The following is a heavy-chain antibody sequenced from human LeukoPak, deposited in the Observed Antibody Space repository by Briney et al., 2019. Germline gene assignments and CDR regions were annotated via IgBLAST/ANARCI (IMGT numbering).Heavy chain of an antibody. V-gene: IGHV3-23*01. CDR2: ISGSGGST. CDR3: AKDKVFGIAAAGTGDDY. CDR1: GFTFSSYA. D-gene: IGHD6-13*01. Sequence: PGGSLRLSCAASGFTFSSYAMSWVRQAPGKGLEWVSAISGSGGSTYYADSVKGRFTISRDNSKNTLYLQMNSLRAEDTAVYYCAKDKVFGIAAAGTGDDYWGQGTLVTVSS. J-gene: IGHJ4*02.